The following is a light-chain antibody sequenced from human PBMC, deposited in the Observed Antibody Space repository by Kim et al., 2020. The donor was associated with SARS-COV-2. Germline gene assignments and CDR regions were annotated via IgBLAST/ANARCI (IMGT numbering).Light chain of an antibody. CDR2: FNSDGSH. J-gene: IGLJ2*01. CDR1: SGHSTYA. CDR3: QTGGTGIAV. Sequence: QPVLTQSPSASASLGASVKLTCTLSSGHSTYAIAWHQQQPDKGPRYLMKFNSDGSHSKGDGIPDRFSASSSGAEHYLTISSLQAEDEADYYCQTGGTGIAVFGGGTQLTVL. V-gene: IGLV4-69*01.